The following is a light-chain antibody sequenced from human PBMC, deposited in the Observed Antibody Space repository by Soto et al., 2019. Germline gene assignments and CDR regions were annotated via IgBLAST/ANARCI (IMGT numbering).Light chain of an antibody. V-gene: IGKV3-15*01. Sequence: DIEFTQSPGTLSLSPGERSTLSCRASQSVSSSYLAWYQQKPGQAPRLLIYGASTRATGIPARFSGSGSGTEFTLTISSLQSEDFAVYYCQQYNIWPRAFGQGTKV. J-gene: IGKJ1*01. CDR1: QSVSSSY. CDR2: GAS. CDR3: QQYNIWPRA.